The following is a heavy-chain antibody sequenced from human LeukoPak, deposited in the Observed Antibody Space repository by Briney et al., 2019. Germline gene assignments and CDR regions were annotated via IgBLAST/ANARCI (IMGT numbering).Heavy chain of an antibody. CDR2: ISYDGSNK. D-gene: IGHD3-10*02. V-gene: IGHV3-30*04. Sequence: QAGGSLRLSCAASGFTFSSYAMHWVRQAPGKGLEWVALISYDGSNKYYADSVKARFIISRDNSKNTVYLQMNSLRAEDTAVYYCAELGITMIGGVWGKGTTVTISS. CDR1: GFTFSSYA. CDR3: AELGITMIGGV. J-gene: IGHJ6*04.